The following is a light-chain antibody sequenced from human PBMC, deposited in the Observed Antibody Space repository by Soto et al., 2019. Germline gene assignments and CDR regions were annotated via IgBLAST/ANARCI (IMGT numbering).Light chain of an antibody. V-gene: IGKV3-15*01. CDR1: QSVSRN. J-gene: IGKJ1*01. CDR3: QQYNNWLTWT. CDR2: GAS. Sequence: EIVMPQSPATLSVSPGESATLACRASQSVSRNLAWYQQKPGQAPRLLIYGASTRATGIPARFSGSGSGTEFTPTISSLQSEDFAVYYCQQYNNWLTWTFGQGTKVEIK.